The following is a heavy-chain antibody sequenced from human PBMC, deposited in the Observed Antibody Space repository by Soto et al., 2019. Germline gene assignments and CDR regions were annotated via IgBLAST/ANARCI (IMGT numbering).Heavy chain of an antibody. V-gene: IGHV4-30-4*01. J-gene: IGHJ4*02. CDR2: IFYSGNT. CDR1: GGSISSDDYY. Sequence: QVQLQESGPGLVKPSQTLSLTCTVSGGSISSDDYYWSWIRQTQGRGLEWIGFIFYSGNTYYNPSRNTRASISVDTSYNQFSLKLTSVTATDTAVYYCVREGTKLSTHGYIMAAGHFDSWGQGALVTVSS. CDR3: VREGTKLSTHGYIMAAGHFDS. D-gene: IGHD5-12*01.